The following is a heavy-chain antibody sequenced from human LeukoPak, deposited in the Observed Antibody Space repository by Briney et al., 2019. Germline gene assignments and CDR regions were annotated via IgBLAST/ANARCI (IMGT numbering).Heavy chain of an antibody. CDR3: ARVSIAAAGREQNGTDV. V-gene: IGHV3-48*03. J-gene: IGHJ6*04. CDR1: GFTFSSYE. Sequence: PGGSLRLSCAASGFTFSSYEMNWVRQAPGKGLEWVSYISSSGSTIYYAGSVKGRFTISRDNAKNSLYLQMNSLRAEDTAVYYCARVSIAAAGREQNGTDVWGKGTTVTVSS. D-gene: IGHD6-13*01. CDR2: ISSSGSTI.